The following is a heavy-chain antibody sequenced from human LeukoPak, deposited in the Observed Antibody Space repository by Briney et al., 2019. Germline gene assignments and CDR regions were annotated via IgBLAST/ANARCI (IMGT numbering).Heavy chain of an antibody. Sequence: GGSLRLSCAASGFTFDDYAMHWVRQAPGKGLEWVSGISWNSGSIGYADSVKGRFTISRDNAKNSLCLQMNSLRAEDTALYYCAKDIGYDSSGPSDYWGQGTLVTVSS. CDR3: AKDIGYDSSGPSDY. J-gene: IGHJ4*02. D-gene: IGHD3-22*01. V-gene: IGHV3-9*01. CDR2: ISWNSGSI. CDR1: GFTFDDYA.